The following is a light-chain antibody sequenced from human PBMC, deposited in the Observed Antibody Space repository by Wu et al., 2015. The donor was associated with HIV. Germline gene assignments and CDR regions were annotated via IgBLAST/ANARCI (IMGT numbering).Light chain of an antibody. CDR2: GAS. V-gene: IGKV3-20*01. J-gene: IGKJ1*01. CDR1: QSIGNN. CDR3: QQYGSSPPWT. Sequence: EIVMTQSPATLSVSPGERVTLSCRASQSIGNNLAWYKQRPGQAPRLLIYGASYRATGIPDRFSGSGSGTDFTLTINRLEPEDFAVYYCQQYGSSPPWTFGQGTKVEIK.